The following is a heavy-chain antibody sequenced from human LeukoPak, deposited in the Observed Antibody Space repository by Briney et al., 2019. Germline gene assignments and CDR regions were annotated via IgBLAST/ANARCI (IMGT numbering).Heavy chain of an antibody. D-gene: IGHD6-13*01. J-gene: IGHJ1*01. CDR1: GYSFTTYW. CDR2: IYPGDSDT. V-gene: IGHV5-51*01. Sequence: GESLKISCKGSGYSFTTYWIGWVRQMPGKGLECVGIIYPGDSDTRYSPSFQGQVTISADKSISTAYLQWSSLKASDTAMYSCAIAAAGTRYFQHWGQGTLVTVSS. CDR3: AIAAAGTRYFQH.